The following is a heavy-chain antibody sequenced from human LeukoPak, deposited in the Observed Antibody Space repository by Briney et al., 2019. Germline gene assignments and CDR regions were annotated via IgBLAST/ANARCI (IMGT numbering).Heavy chain of an antibody. CDR2: IKSKTDGGTT. D-gene: IGHD1-26*01. J-gene: IGHJ4*02. Sequence: PGGSLRLSCAASGVIFSNAWMSWVRQAPGKGLEWVGRIKSKTDGGTTDHAAPVKGRFTISRDDSKNTLYLQMNSLKTEDTAVYYCNGGSYYGYWGQGTLVTVSS. CDR3: NGGSYYGY. V-gene: IGHV3-15*01. CDR1: GVIFSNAW.